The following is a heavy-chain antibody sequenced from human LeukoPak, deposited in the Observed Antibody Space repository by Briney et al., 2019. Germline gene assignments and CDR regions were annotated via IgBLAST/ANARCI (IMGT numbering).Heavy chain of an antibody. D-gene: IGHD1-26*01. J-gene: IGHJ4*02. Sequence: GGSLRLSCAASGITVSTFWMHWVRHAPGEGLVWVSRINTDGSVTNYADSVEGRFTISRDNAKNSLYLQMNSLRAEDTAVYFCARDPEGATTPESWGQGTLVTVSS. CDR3: ARDPEGATTPES. V-gene: IGHV3-74*01. CDR1: GITVSTFW. CDR2: INTDGSVT.